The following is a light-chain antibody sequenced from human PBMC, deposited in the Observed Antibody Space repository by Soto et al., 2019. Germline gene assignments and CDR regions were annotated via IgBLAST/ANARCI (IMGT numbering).Light chain of an antibody. CDR1: SSNIGAGYD. Sequence: QSVLTQPPSVSGAPGQRVTISCTGRSSNIGAGYDVHWYQQLPGTAPKLLIYGNSNRPSGVPDRFSGSKSGPSASLAITGLQAEDEADYYCQSYDSSLAYYVFGTGTKLTVL. V-gene: IGLV1-40*01. J-gene: IGLJ1*01. CDR3: QSYDSSLAYYV. CDR2: GNS.